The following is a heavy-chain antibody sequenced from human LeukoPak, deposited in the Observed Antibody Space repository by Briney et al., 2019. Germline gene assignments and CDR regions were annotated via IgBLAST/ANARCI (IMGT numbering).Heavy chain of an antibody. J-gene: IGHJ4*02. D-gene: IGHD6-19*01. V-gene: IGHV3-23*01. CDR1: GFTLTSYV. Sequence: PGGALRLSCVASGFTLTSYVMSWVRPAPGKGVEWVSSISGSGGSTYHADTVKGRFTISRDNSKNTLYLQMNSLRAEDTAVYYCAIHRTSGWLYWGQGTLVTVSS. CDR2: ISGSGGST. CDR3: AIHRTSGWLY.